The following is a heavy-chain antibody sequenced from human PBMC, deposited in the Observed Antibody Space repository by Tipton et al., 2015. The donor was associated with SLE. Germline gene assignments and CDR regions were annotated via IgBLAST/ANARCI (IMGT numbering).Heavy chain of an antibody. V-gene: IGHV4-39*07. Sequence: TLSLTCTVSGGSINNTSSYWGFIRLPPGKGLEWIGSIYYSGITQYSPSLKSRVTISVDTSKNQFSLRLNSVSAADTAVYYCAKWTRGFDYWGQGTLVTVSS. CDR2: IYYSGIT. D-gene: IGHD2-8*01. CDR3: AKWTRGFDY. J-gene: IGHJ4*02. CDR1: GGSINNTSSY.